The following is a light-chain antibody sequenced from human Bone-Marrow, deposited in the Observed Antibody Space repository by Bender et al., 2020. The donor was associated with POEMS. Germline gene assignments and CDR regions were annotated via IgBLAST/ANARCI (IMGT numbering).Light chain of an antibody. CDR1: NGDIADNF. CDR3: SAWDDSLSGWV. V-gene: IGLV6-57*01. J-gene: IGLJ3*02. Sequence: FLLTQPHSVSESPGKTVTISCTRTNGDIADNFVQWFQQRPGSSPTSLIYKDTQRPSGVSDRFSASKSGTSASLAISELQSEDEALYYCSAWDDSLSGWVFGGGTKLTVL. CDR2: KDT.